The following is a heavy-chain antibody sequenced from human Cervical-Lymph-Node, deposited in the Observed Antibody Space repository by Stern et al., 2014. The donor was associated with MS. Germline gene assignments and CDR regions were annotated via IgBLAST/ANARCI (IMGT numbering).Heavy chain of an antibody. CDR1: GGTFSKFT. D-gene: IGHD6-13*01. CDR3: ALSSETSDRWYSLGYDL. J-gene: IGHJ5*02. V-gene: IGHV1-69*01. Sequence: VQLVESGAEVTKPGSSVKVSCQASGGTFSKFTSSWVRQAPGQGLEWMGGIFPVFGTPTYAQEVKGRVTITADVSTSTVYMELSSLRSDDTAVYYCALSSETSDRWYSLGYDLWGQGTLVTVSS. CDR2: IFPVFGTP.